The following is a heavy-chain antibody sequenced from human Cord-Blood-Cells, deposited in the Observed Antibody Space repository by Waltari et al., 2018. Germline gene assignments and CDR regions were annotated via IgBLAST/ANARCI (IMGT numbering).Heavy chain of an antibody. CDR1: GFTVSSNY. D-gene: IGHD3-10*01. CDR3: ASSSKGFGELLLYYFDY. J-gene: IGHJ4*02. V-gene: IGHV3-66*01. Sequence: EVQLVESGGGLVQPGGSLRLSCAASGFTVSSNYMSWVRQAPGKGLGWGPVICTGGSTYKADSVRGGFTSSRDNSKNTLYLQRNGLGAEDTAVYYCASSSKGFGELLLYYFDYWGQGTLVTVSS. CDR2: ICTGGST.